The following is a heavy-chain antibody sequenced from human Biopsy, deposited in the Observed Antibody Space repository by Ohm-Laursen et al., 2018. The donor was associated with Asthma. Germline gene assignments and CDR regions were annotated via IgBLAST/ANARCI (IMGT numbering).Heavy chain of an antibody. Sequence: ASVKVSCKASGYTFTGYGISWVRQAPGHGLEWMGWIGAYNGNTNYAQKLQGRVTMTTDTSTSTAYMVLRSLRSDDTAVYYCAREAYDILTGYYGGGGMDVWGQGTTVTVSS. J-gene: IGHJ6*02. CDR3: AREAYDILTGYYGGGGMDV. CDR1: GYTFTGYG. V-gene: IGHV1-18*04. D-gene: IGHD3-9*01. CDR2: IGAYNGNT.